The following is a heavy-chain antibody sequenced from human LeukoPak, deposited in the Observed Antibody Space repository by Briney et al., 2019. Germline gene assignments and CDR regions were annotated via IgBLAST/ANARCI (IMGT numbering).Heavy chain of an antibody. CDR2: IIPIFGTA. Sequence: SVKVSCKASGGTFSSYAISWVRQAPGQGLEWMGGIIPIFGTANYAQKFQGRVTITADESTSTAYMELSSLRSEDTAVYYCARARVLLWFGELFPFDYWGQGTLVTVSS. CDR1: GGTFSSYA. D-gene: IGHD3-10*01. CDR3: ARARVLLWFGELFPFDY. J-gene: IGHJ4*02. V-gene: IGHV1-69*13.